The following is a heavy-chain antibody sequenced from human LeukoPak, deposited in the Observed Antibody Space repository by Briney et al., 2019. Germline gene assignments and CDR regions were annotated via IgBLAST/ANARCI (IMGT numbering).Heavy chain of an antibody. CDR3: ARDPAGYYYDSSGYFQNGDAFDI. J-gene: IGHJ3*02. CDR2: IIPIFGTA. CDR1: GGTFSSYA. D-gene: IGHD3-22*01. V-gene: IGHV1-69*13. Sequence: GASVKVSCKASGGTFSSYAISWVRQAPGQGLEWMGGIIPIFGTANYAQKFQGRVTITADESTSTAYMELSSLRSDDTAVYYCARDPAGYYYDSSGYFQNGDAFDIWGQGTMVTVSS.